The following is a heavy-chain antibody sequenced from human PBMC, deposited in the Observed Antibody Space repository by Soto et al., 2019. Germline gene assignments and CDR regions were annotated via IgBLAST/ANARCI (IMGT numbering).Heavy chain of an antibody. CDR1: GASISNYY. V-gene: IGHV4-59*01. CDR3: ARVDSGTWASPPYSWFDP. Sequence: SETLSLTCTVSGASISNYYWSWIRQPPGKGLEWIGYIFYSGSTNYNPALKSRVTISLDRSKNQFSLKLSSVTAADTAMYYCARVDSGTWASPPYSWFDPWGQGTLVTVS. CDR2: IFYSGST. J-gene: IGHJ5*02. D-gene: IGHD5-12*01.